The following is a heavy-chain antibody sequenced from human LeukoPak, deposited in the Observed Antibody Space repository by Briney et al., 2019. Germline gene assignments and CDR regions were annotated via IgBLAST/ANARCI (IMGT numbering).Heavy chain of an antibody. D-gene: IGHD1-26*01. CDR3: ATEARDYSGSYYAFDY. V-gene: IGHV1-24*01. J-gene: IGHJ4*02. Sequence: GASVKVSYKVSGYTLTELSMHWVRQAPGKGLEWMGGFDPEDGETIYAQKFQGRVTMTEDTSTDTAYMELSSLRSEDTAVYYCATEARDYSGSYYAFDYWGQGTLVTVSS. CDR1: GYTLTELS. CDR2: FDPEDGET.